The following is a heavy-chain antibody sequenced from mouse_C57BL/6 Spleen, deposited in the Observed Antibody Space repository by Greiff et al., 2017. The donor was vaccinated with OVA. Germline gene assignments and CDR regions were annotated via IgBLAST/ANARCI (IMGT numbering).Heavy chain of an antibody. CDR2: IYPGSGST. CDR1: GYTFTSYW. V-gene: IGHV1-55*01. J-gene: IGHJ3*01. D-gene: IGHD2-5*01. Sequence: QVQLQQPGAELVKPGASVKMSCKASGYTFTSYWITWVKQRPGQGLEWIGDIYPGSGSTNYNEKFKSKATLTVDTSSSTAYMQLSSLTSEDSAVYYCARGALAYYSNYDFAYWGQGTLVTVSA. CDR3: ARGALAYYSNYDFAY.